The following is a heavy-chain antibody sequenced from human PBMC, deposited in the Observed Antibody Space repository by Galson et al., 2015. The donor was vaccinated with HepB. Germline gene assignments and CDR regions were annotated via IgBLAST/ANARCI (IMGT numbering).Heavy chain of an antibody. V-gene: IGHV7-4-1*01. J-gene: IGHJ4*02. Sequence: SVKVSCKASGYTFTNYAINWVRQAPGQGLEWMGWINTNTGNPTYAPGFTGRFFFSLDTSVSAAYLEIGSLKAEDTAVYYCARQVEHSSGWYAYWGQGTLVTVSS. D-gene: IGHD6-19*01. CDR2: INTNTGNP. CDR1: GYTFTNYA. CDR3: ARQVEHSSGWYAY.